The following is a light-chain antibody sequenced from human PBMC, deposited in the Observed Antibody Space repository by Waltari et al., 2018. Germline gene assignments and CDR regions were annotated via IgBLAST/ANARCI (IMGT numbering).Light chain of an antibody. J-gene: IGKJ1*01. CDR2: WAS. Sequence: DIVMTQSPDSLAVSLGERATINCKSSQSVLYSSNNKNYLAWYQQKPGQPPKLLIYWASTRESGVPDRCSGSGSGTDFTLTISSLQAEDVAVYYCQQYYSTPVTFGQGTKVEIK. CDR1: QSVLYSSNNKNY. CDR3: QQYYSTPVT. V-gene: IGKV4-1*01.